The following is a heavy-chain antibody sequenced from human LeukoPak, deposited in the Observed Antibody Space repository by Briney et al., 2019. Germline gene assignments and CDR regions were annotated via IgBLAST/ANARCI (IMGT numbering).Heavy chain of an antibody. CDR2: IYYSGST. Sequence: PSETLSLTCTVSGGSISSSSYYWGWIRQPPGKGLEWIGSIYYSGSTYYNPSLKSRVTISVDTSKNQFSLKLSSVTAADTAVYYCARISWSYYGSGSYFTGPESYFDYWGQGTLVTVSS. J-gene: IGHJ4*02. D-gene: IGHD3-10*01. CDR3: ARISWSYYGSGSYFTGPESYFDY. V-gene: IGHV4-39*01. CDR1: GGSISSSSYY.